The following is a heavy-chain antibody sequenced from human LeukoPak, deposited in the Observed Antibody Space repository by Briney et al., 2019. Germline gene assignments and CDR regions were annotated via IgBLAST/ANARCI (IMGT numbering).Heavy chain of an antibody. D-gene: IGHD4-17*01. CDR1: GITFNTYA. V-gene: IGHV3-23*01. Sequence: GGSLRLSCVVSGITFNTYAMSWFRQAPGRRLNWVSGISGGGNTTYYTDSVKGRFAIYRDNSRNTLYLQMNSLRAEDTAVYFCAKGWATVPNDYWGQGTLVTVSS. CDR2: ISGGGNTT. J-gene: IGHJ4*02. CDR3: AKGWATVPNDY.